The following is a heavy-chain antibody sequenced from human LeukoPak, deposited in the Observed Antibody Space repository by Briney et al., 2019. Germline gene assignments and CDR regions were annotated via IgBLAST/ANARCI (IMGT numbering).Heavy chain of an antibody. CDR1: GFTVSSNY. D-gene: IGHD6-13*01. Sequence: GGSLRLSCAASGFTVSSNYMSWVRQAPGKGLEWVSVIYSGGSTYYADSVKGRFTISRDNSKNTLYLQMNSLRAEDTAVYYCARDLKLDGMDVWGQGTRVSLSS. J-gene: IGHJ6*02. V-gene: IGHV3-53*01. CDR3: ARDLKLDGMDV. CDR2: IYSGGST.